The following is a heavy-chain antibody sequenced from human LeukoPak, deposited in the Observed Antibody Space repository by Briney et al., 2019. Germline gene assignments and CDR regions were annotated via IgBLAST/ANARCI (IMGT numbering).Heavy chain of an antibody. CDR3: ARRRPGGYCSSTSCYGGSYYMDV. V-gene: IGHV4-34*01. D-gene: IGHD2-2*01. CDR2: INHSGST. J-gene: IGHJ6*03. CDR1: GGSFSGYY. Sequence: SETLSLTCAVYGGSFSGYYWSWIRQPPGKGLEWIGEINHSGSTNYNPSLKSRVTISVDTSKIQFSLKLSSVTAADTAVYYCARRRPGGYCSSTSCYGGSYYMDVWGKGTTVTVSS.